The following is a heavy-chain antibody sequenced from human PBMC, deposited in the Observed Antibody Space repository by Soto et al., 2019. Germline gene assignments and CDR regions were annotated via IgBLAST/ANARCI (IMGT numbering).Heavy chain of an antibody. V-gene: IGHV3-9*01. D-gene: IGHD3-22*01. J-gene: IGHJ6*02. Sequence: GGSLRLSCAASGFTFDDYAMHWVRQGPGKGLEWVSGISSNSGSIAYADSVKGRFTISRDNAKNSLYLQMNSLRAEDTALYYCAKDFERQSMLVVVAYGMDVWGQGTTVTVSS. CDR2: ISSNSGSI. CDR3: AKDFERQSMLVVVAYGMDV. CDR1: GFTFDDYA.